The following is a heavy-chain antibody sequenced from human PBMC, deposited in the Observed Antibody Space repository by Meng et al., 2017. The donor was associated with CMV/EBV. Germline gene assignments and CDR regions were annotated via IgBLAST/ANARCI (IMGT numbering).Heavy chain of an antibody. V-gene: IGHV3-21*01. CDR3: ARGGPHYDRDWFDP. D-gene: IGHD3-9*01. Sequence: EVQLVESGGGLVKPGGSLRLSCAPSGFTFSSYSMNWVRQAPGKGLEWVSSISSSSSYIYYADSVKGRFTISRDNAKNSLYLQMNSLRAEDTAVYYCARGGPHYDRDWFDPWGPGTLVTVSS. CDR1: GFTFSSYS. CDR2: ISSSSSYI. J-gene: IGHJ5*02.